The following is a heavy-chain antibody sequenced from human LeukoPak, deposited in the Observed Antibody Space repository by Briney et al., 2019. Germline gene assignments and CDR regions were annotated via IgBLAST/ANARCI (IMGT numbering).Heavy chain of an antibody. J-gene: IGHJ6*03. D-gene: IGHD5-12*01. Sequence: GGSLRLSCVASGFTFSSYAMSWVRQAPGKGLESVSAISVSGGSTYYADSVKGRFTISRDNSKNTLYLQMNSLRAEDTAVYYCAKEGGYDIYYYMDVWGKGTTVTVSS. V-gene: IGHV3-23*01. CDR2: ISVSGGST. CDR1: GFTFSSYA. CDR3: AKEGGYDIYYYMDV.